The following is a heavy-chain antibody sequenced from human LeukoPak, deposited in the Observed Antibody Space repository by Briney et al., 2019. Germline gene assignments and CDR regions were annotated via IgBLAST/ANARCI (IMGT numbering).Heavy chain of an antibody. D-gene: IGHD5-24*01. CDR1: GFTFSSYW. Sequence: GGSLRLSCAASGFTFSSYWMSWVRQAPGKGLEWVANINQGGSEKYFVDSVRGRFTISRDNAKNLLHLQMDTLRADDTAVYYCARERDGRFFDYWGQGTLVTVSS. J-gene: IGHJ4*02. V-gene: IGHV3-7*01. CDR3: ARERDGRFFDY. CDR2: INQGGSEK.